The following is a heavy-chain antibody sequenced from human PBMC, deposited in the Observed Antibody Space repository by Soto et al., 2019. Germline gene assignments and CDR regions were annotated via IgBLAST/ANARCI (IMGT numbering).Heavy chain of an antibody. CDR2: INPNSGNT. D-gene: IGHD2-2*02. V-gene: IGHV1-8*02. CDR1: GCTFSSYA. Sequence: GASVKVSCKASGCTFSSYAISWVRQAPGQGLEWMGWINPNSGNTGYAQKFQGRVTMTGNTSISTAYMKLSSLRSEDTAVYYCAVVPAAIRSYYYYMDVWGKGTTVTVSS. J-gene: IGHJ6*03. CDR3: AVVPAAIRSYYYYMDV.